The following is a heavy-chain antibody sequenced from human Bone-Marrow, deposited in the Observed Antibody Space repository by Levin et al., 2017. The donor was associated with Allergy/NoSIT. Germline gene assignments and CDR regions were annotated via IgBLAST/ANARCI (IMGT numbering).Heavy chain of an antibody. Sequence: ETLSLTCAASGFTVSSNYMSWVRQAPGKGLEWVSVIHSGGTTYYADSVKGRFTISRDNSKNTLYLQMNSLRVEDTAVYYCAREYCSGGTCYGAFDYWGQGTLVTVSS. V-gene: IGHV3-66*01. D-gene: IGHD2-15*01. CDR3: AREYCSGGTCYGAFDY. CDR2: IHSGGTT. CDR1: GFTVSSNY. J-gene: IGHJ4*02.